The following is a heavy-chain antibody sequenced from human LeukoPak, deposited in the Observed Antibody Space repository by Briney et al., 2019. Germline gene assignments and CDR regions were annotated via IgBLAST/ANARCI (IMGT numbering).Heavy chain of an antibody. CDR2: IYYVGST. CDR1: GGSIRSSSYY. J-gene: IGHJ4*02. CDR3: ARTNYYDSSGYSERKYYFDY. D-gene: IGHD3-22*01. Sequence: SETLSLTCTVSGGSIRSSSYYWGWIRQPPGKGLEYIGSIYYVGSTYYNPSLKSRVIISVDTSKNQFSLKMNSVTAADTAVYYCARTNYYDSSGYSERKYYFDYWGQGTLVTVSS. V-gene: IGHV4-39*01.